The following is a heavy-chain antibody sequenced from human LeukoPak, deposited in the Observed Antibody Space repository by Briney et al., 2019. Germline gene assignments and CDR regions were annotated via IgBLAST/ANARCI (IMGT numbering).Heavy chain of an antibody. CDR1: GGTISSGGYY. J-gene: IGHJ3*02. Sequence: PSETLPLTCTVSGGTISSGGYYWSWIRPPPGKGLEWIGYIYYSGRTNYHPSSKSRVTISVDTSKSQFSLKLCSVTAADTAVYYCARHGLRDDAFDMCGQGTMVSVSS. V-gene: IGHV4-61*08. D-gene: IGHD5/OR15-5a*01. CDR3: ARHGLRDDAFDM. CDR2: IYYSGRT.